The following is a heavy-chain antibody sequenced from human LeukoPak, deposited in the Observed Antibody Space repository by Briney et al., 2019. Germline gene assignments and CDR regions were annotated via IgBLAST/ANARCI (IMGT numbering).Heavy chain of an antibody. CDR1: GFTFSNAW. Sequence: PGGSLRLSCAASGFTFSNAWMSWVRQAPGKGLEWVGRIKSKTDGGTTDYAAPVKGRFTISRDDSKNTLYLQMNSLKTEDTAVYYCTTTSDYYDSSGYVDYWGQGTLVTASS. CDR2: IKSKTDGGTT. D-gene: IGHD3-22*01. V-gene: IGHV3-15*01. J-gene: IGHJ4*02. CDR3: TTTSDYYDSSGYVDY.